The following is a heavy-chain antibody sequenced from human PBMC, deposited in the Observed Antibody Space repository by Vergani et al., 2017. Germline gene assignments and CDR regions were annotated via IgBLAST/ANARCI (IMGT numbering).Heavy chain of an antibody. CDR1: GGSISSNTYY. Sequence: QLQLQESGPGLVKPSATLSLTCTVSGGSISSNTYYWGWLRQPPGKGLEWIWSIYYSGSTYYNPSLKSRVTISVYTSKNQFSLKLSSVTAADTAVYYCATVVVGSCISTGCYAFDIWGQGTMVTVSS. V-gene: IGHV4-39*01. J-gene: IGHJ3*02. D-gene: IGHD2-2*01. CDR2: IYYSGST. CDR3: ATVVVGSCISTGCYAFDI.